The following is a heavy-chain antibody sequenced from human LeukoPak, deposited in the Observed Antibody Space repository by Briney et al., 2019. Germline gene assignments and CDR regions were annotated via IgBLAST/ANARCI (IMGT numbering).Heavy chain of an antibody. CDR3: ARDSYDSSGYSYFDF. CDR1: GGSISSHY. CDR2: IYYSGST. V-gene: IGHV4-59*11. D-gene: IGHD3-22*01. J-gene: IGHJ4*02. Sequence: SETLSLTCTVSGGSISSHYWSWIRQPPGKGLEWIGYIYYSGSTNYNPSLKSRVTISVDTSKNQFSLKLSSVTAADTAVYYCARDSYDSSGYSYFDFWGQGTLVTVSS.